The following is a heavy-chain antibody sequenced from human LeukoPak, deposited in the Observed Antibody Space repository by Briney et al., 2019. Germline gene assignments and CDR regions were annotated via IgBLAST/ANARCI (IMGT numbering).Heavy chain of an antibody. Sequence: GGALRLSWAAAGFTFSSYWMSLVREAPGEGLEWVANIKQDGSEKYYVDSVKGRFTISRDNAKNSLYLQMNSLRAEDTAVYYCARMGYSGYDVFDYWGQGTLVTVSS. V-gene: IGHV3-7*01. J-gene: IGHJ4*02. CDR1: GFTFSSYW. D-gene: IGHD5-12*01. CDR3: ARMGYSGYDVFDY. CDR2: IKQDGSEK.